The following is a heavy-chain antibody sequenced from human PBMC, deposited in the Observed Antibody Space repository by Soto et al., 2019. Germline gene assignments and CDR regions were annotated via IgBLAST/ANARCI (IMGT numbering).Heavy chain of an antibody. J-gene: IGHJ5*02. V-gene: IGHV4-31*03. D-gene: IGHD2-15*01. CDR2: IYYSGST. Sequence: PSESLSLTCTVSGGSISSGGYYWSWIRQHPGKGLEWIGYIYYSGSTYYNPSLKSRLTISVDTSKNQFSLKLSSVTAADTAVYYCATSLGYCSGGSCYQNWFDPWGQGTLVTVSS. CDR3: ATSLGYCSGGSCYQNWFDP. CDR1: GGSISSGGYY.